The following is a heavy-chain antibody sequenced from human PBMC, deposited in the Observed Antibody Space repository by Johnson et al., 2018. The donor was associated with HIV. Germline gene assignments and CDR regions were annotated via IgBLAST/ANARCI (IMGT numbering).Heavy chain of an antibody. Sequence: QVQLVESGGGLVKPGGSLRVSCAASGFTFSDYYMSWIRQAPGTGLEWVSCISGSGGTVYHVDAVKGRSTISSDNAKNSLYLIMNSLRAEDTAVYYCAKDATLQDGTGAFDIWGQGTMVTVSS. D-gene: IGHD1-1*01. V-gene: IGHV3-11*04. J-gene: IGHJ3*02. CDR3: AKDATLQDGTGAFDI. CDR2: ISGSGGTV. CDR1: GFTFSDYY.